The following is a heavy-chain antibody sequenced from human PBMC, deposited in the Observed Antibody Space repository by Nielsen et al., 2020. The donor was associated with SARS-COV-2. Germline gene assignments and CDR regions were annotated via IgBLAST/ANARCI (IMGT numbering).Heavy chain of an antibody. J-gene: IGHJ4*02. CDR3: ARESAYGDYTGGFDY. CDR1: GFSFTNSG. V-gene: IGHV3-33*01. Sequence: GESLKISCAASGFSFTNSGMHWVRQAPGKGLEWVAVIWYDGNSAYYADSVKGRFTVSRDTSRNTLYLQMSSLRAEDTAIYYCARESAYGDYTGGFDYWGQGTLVTVSS. CDR2: IWYDGNSA. D-gene: IGHD4-17*01.